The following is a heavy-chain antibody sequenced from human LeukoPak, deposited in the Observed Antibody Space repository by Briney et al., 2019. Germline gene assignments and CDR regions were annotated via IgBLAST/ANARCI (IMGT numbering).Heavy chain of an antibody. V-gene: IGHV3-15*01. CDR3: AADVVEPLAQIDF. CDR2: VRRETDGEST. Sequence: PGGSLRLSCAASGFTFYSAWMNWVRQVPGKGLEWVGRVRRETDGESTDYAAAVKGRFTVSRDDSKDTVFLEMNSLKTEDTAVYYCAADVVEPLAQIDFWGQGTLVTVSS. CDR1: GFTFYSAW. J-gene: IGHJ4*02. D-gene: IGHD1-14*01.